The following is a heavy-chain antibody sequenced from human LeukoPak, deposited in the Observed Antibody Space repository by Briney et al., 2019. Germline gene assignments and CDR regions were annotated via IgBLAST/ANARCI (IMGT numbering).Heavy chain of an antibody. Sequence: SETLSLTCAVSGYSVRSGYHWGWIRQPPGKGPEWIGSIYYSGSTYYNPSLKSRVTISVDTSKNQFSLKLSSVTAADTAVYYCARLLGYYDSSGYHNWFDPWGQGTLVTVSS. V-gene: IGHV4-38-2*01. J-gene: IGHJ5*02. CDR3: ARLLGYYDSSGYHNWFDP. CDR2: IYYSGST. CDR1: GYSVRSGYH. D-gene: IGHD3-22*01.